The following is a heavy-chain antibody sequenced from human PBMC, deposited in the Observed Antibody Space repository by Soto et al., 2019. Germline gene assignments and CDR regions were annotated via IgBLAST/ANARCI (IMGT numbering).Heavy chain of an antibody. D-gene: IGHD1-26*01. CDR1: GGSISSSSYY. J-gene: IGHJ3*02. CDR3: ARPSLPWEEAFDI. CDR2: IYYSGST. V-gene: IGHV4-39*01. Sequence: QLQLQESGPGLVKPSETLSLTCTVSGGSISSSSYYWGWIRQPPGKGLEWIGSIYYSGSTYYNPSLKSRVTISVDTSKNQCSLKLSSVTAADTAVYYCARPSLPWEEAFDIWGQGTMVTVSS.